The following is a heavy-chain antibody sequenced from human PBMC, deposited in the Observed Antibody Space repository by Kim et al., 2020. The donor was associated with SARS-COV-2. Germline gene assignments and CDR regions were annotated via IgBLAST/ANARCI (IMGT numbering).Heavy chain of an antibody. CDR1: GLSCNSYG. D-gene: IGHD1-26*01. CDR3: ARSLRFSGSYYADLGYGMDV. CDR2: IGFAGSNK. Sequence: GGSLRLSCEASGLSCNSYGMHCVRQAPGKGLEWVAVIGFAGSNKYYADYVKGRVIIYRDNSQNTLYLQMNSLRDEDTALYYFARSLRFSGSYYADLGYGMDVWGRGTTVTVSS. V-gene: IGHV3-33*08. J-gene: IGHJ6*02.